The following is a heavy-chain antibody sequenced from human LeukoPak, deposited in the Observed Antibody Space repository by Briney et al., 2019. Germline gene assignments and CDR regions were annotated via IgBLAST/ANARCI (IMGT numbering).Heavy chain of an antibody. J-gene: IGHJ4*02. V-gene: IGHV4-4*02. CDR3: ASSGWYSYYFDY. CDR2: IYHSGST. CDR1: GGSISSSNW. Sequence: SETLSLTCAVSGGSISSSNWWSWVRQPPGKGLEWIGEIYHSGSTNYNPSLKSRVTMSLDTSKSQLSLKLNSVTAADTAVYYCASSGWYSYYFDYWGQGTLVTVSS. D-gene: IGHD6-19*01.